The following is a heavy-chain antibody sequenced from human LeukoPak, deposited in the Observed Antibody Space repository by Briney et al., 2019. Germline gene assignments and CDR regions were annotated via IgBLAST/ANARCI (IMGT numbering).Heavy chain of an antibody. CDR1: GFTFSSYW. CDR3: ARARYSSSWYYYYYYMDV. D-gene: IGHD6-13*01. V-gene: IGHV3-74*01. CDR2: INSDGSST. Sequence: GGSLRLSCAASGFTFSSYWMHWVRQAPGKGLVWVSRINSDGSSTSYADSVKGRFTISRDNAKNTLYLQMNSLRAEDTAVYYCARARYSSSWYYYYYYMDVWGKGTTVTISS. J-gene: IGHJ6*03.